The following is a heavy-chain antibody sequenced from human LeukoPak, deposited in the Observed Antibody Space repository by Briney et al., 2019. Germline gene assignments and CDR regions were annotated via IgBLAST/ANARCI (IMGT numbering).Heavy chain of an antibody. D-gene: IGHD2-2*01. CDR1: GFTFSSYS. Sequence: GGSLRLSCAASGFTFSSYSMNWVRQAPGKGLEWVAFIQYNGSNQYYADSVKGRFTISRDNSKNTVYLQMNSLRAEDTAVYYCARLPTGDIVVVPAAIDYWGQGTLVTVSS. CDR2: IQYNGSNQ. J-gene: IGHJ4*02. CDR3: ARLPTGDIVVVPAAIDY. V-gene: IGHV3-33*08.